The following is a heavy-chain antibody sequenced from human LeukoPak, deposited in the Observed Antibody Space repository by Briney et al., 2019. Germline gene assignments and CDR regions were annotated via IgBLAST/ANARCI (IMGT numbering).Heavy chain of an antibody. CDR3: AREYGSGSYYHHDAFDI. D-gene: IGHD3-10*01. Sequence: SETLSLTCTVSGDSISRSSYYWGWIRQPPGKGLEWIGSIFYSGSTYYNPSLKSRVTISVDMSKNQFSLKLSSVTAADTAVYYCAREYGSGSYYHHDAFDIWGQGTMVTVSS. CDR2: IFYSGST. CDR1: GDSISRSSYY. V-gene: IGHV4-39*07. J-gene: IGHJ3*02.